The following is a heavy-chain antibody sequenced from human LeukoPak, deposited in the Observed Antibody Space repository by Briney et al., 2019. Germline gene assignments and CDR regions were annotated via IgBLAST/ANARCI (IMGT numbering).Heavy chain of an antibody. CDR1: GGSISSYY. Sequence: SETLSLTCTVSGGSISSYYWSWIRQSPGKGLEWIANIYYSGSTNYNPSLKSRVTISVDTSKNQFSLKLSSVTAADTAVYYCAGADYDYVWGSYRYQEVGYWGQGTLVTVSS. CDR3: AGADYDYVWGSYRYQEVGY. J-gene: IGHJ4*02. V-gene: IGHV4-59*01. D-gene: IGHD3-16*02. CDR2: IYYSGST.